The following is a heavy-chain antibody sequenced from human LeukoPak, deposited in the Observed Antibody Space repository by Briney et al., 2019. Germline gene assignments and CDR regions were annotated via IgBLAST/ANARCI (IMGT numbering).Heavy chain of an antibody. V-gene: IGHV4-59*01. CDR1: GGSISSYF. Sequence: PETLSLTCTVSGGSISSYFWTWIRQPPGKGLEWIGYIYYSGSSNYSPSLKSRVTMSVDSSKNQFSLKLTSMTPADTAVYYCARSERGYSYSWYDYWGQGTLVTVSS. J-gene: IGHJ4*02. D-gene: IGHD5-18*01. CDR3: ARSERGYSYSWYDY. CDR2: IYYSGSS.